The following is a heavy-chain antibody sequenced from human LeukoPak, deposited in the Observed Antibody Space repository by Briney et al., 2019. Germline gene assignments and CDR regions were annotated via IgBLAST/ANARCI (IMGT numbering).Heavy chain of an antibody. CDR3: ARGGGYSYGSFDY. J-gene: IGHJ4*02. V-gene: IGHV3-74*01. CDR1: GIIFSNYW. D-gene: IGHD5-18*01. Sequence: GGSLRPSCAASGIIFSNYWMHWVRQAPGKGLVWVSRINRDGSSTSYADSVKGRFTISRDNAKNTLYLQMNSLRAEDTAVYYCARGGGYSYGSFDYWGQGTLVTVSS. CDR2: INRDGSST.